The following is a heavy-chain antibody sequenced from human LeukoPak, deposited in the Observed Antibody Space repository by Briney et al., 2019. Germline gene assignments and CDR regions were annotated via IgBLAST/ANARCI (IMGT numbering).Heavy chain of an antibody. CDR3: ASPSIAVAGQDAFDI. V-gene: IGHV4-39*01. D-gene: IGHD6-19*01. Sequence: ASETLSLTCTVSGGSISSSCYYWGWIRQPPGKGLEWIGTIYYSGSTYYNPSLKSRVTISVDTSKNQFSLKLSSVTAADTAVYYCASPSIAVAGQDAFDIWGQGTMVPVSS. CDR1: GGSISSSCYY. CDR2: IYYSGST. J-gene: IGHJ3*02.